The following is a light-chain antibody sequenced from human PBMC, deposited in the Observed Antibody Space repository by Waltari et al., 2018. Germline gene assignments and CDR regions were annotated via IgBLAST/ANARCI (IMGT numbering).Light chain of an antibody. Sequence: DIQMTQSPSSLSASVGDRVTITCRASQGISNYLAWYQQKPGKVPKLLIYAASTLQSGGPSRFSGSGSGTDFTLTISSLQPEDVATYYCQKYNSALGITFGPGTKVDIK. V-gene: IGKV1-27*01. CDR2: AAS. CDR1: QGISNY. J-gene: IGKJ3*01. CDR3: QKYNSALGIT.